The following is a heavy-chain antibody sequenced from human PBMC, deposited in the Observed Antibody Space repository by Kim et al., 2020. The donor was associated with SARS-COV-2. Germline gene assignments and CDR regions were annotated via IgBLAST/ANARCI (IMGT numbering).Heavy chain of an antibody. CDR3: AKGHQGDPSDV. CDR1: GFTLSSYG. D-gene: IGHD2-2*01. Sequence: GGSLRLSCAASGFTLSSYGMSWVRQAPGKGLEWVASISSSGTSTYYIDSVKGRFTVSRDNSNNTLYMQINGLRAEDTATYYCAKGHQGDPSDVWGQGTMVTVSS. V-gene: IGHV3-23*01. CDR2: ISSSGTST. J-gene: IGHJ3*01.